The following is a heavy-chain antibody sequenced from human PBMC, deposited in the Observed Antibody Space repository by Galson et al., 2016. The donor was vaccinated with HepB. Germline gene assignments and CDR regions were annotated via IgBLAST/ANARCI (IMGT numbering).Heavy chain of an antibody. V-gene: IGHV3-33*06. D-gene: IGHD3-10*01. CDR2: IYYDGSKA. CDR3: AKGEGAGWFLEYYYYFMDV. J-gene: IGHJ6*03. Sequence: SLRLSCAASGFTYSDFAMHWVRQAPGKGLDWVATIYYDGSKAYYGDSVRGRFTISRDNSKNTLYLHMNGLRAEDTAVYYCAKGEGAGWFLEYYYYFMDVWGKGTAVIVSS. CDR1: GFTYSDFA.